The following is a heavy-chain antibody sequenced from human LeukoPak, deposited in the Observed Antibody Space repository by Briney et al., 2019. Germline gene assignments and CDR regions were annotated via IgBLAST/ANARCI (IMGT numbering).Heavy chain of an antibody. CDR2: IYPGDSAT. J-gene: IGHJ4*02. CDR1: GYTFSNYW. Sequence: GESLKISCKGSGYTFSNYWIGWVRQMPGKGLEWMGIIYPGDSATRYSPSFQGQVTTSADKSISTAYLQWTSLKASDTAIYYCARLRFLEYLSDFDYWGQGTLVTVSS. D-gene: IGHD3-3*01. CDR3: ARLRFLEYLSDFDY. V-gene: IGHV5-51*01.